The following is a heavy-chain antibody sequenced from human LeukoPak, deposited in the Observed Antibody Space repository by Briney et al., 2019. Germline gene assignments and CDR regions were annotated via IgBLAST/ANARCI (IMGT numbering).Heavy chain of an antibody. D-gene: IGHD3-10*01. CDR1: GFTFSSYA. Sequence: PGGSLRLSCAASGFTFSSYAMTWVRQAPGKGLEWVSTISNSGGNTYYADSVKGRFTLSRDNSKNTLHLQMNSLRDEDTAVYYCAKVPYSDYGAGRPPFMDVWGQGTTVAISS. CDR2: ISNSGGNT. V-gene: IGHV3-23*01. CDR3: AKVPYSDYGAGRPPFMDV. J-gene: IGHJ6*02.